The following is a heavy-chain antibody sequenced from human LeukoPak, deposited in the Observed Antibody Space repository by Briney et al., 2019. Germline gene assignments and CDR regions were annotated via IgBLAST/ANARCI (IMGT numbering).Heavy chain of an antibody. CDR1: GYTFTGYY. V-gene: IGHV1-2*02. J-gene: IGHJ3*02. D-gene: IGHD2-2*02. Sequence: GASVKVSCKASGYTFTGYYMHWVRQAPGQGLEWMGWINPNSGGTNYAQKFQGRVTMTRDTSISTAYIELSRLRSDDTAVYYCASDWGLSQLEYCSNANCYMGAFDIWGQGTMVTVSS. CDR3: ASDWGLSQLEYCSNANCYMGAFDI. CDR2: INPNSGGT.